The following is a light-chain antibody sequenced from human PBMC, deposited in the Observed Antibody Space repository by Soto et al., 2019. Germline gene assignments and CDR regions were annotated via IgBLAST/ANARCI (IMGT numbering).Light chain of an antibody. Sequence: SYELTQPPSVSVATRETARSTCGRNNIGRKSVRWYHQKPGQAPVLVIYYDSDRPSGIPERFSGSNSGNTATLTITRVEAGDEADYYCQVWDSNSDHSVFGGGTKVTVL. CDR2: YDS. CDR3: QVWDSNSDHSV. CDR1: NIGRKS. J-gene: IGLJ2*01. V-gene: IGLV3-21*01.